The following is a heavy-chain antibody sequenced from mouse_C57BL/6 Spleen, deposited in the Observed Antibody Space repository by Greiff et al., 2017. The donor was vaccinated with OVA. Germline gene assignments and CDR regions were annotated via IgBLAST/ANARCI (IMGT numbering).Heavy chain of an antibody. CDR1: GYTFTSYW. V-gene: IGHV1-55*01. CDR2: IYPGSGST. Sequence: QVHVKQSGAELVKPGASVKMSCKASGYTFTSYWITWVKQRPGQGLEWIGDIYPGSGSTNYNEKFKSKATLTVDTSSSTAYMQLSSLTSEDSAVYYCARDYYGFDYWGQGTTLTVSS. J-gene: IGHJ2*01. CDR3: ARDYYGFDY. D-gene: IGHD1-1*01.